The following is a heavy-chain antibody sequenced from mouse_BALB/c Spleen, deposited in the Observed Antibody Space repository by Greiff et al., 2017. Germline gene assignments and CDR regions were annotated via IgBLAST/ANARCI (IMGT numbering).Heavy chain of an antibody. J-gene: IGHJ4*01. Sequence: QVHVKQSGAELVRPGTSVKVSCKASGYAFTNYLIEWVKQRPGQGLEWIGVINPGSGGTNYNEKFKGKATLTADKSSSTAYMQLSSLTSDDSAVYFCARSDYGNPYAMDYWGQGTSVTVSS. CDR1: GYAFTNYL. V-gene: IGHV1-54*01. D-gene: IGHD2-1*01. CDR2: INPGSGGT. CDR3: ARSDYGNPYAMDY.